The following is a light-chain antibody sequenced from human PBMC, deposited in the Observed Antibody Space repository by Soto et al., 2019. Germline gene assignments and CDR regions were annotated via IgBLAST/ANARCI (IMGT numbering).Light chain of an antibody. CDR3: QQYGSSPIT. CDR1: QSVSSSY. V-gene: IGKV3D-20*01. J-gene: IGKJ5*01. Sequence: IVLTQSPATLSLSPGETATLSCGASQSVSSSYVAWYQHKPGLAPRLLIHDTSSRAIGIPDRLSGSKSGTNFTLTIRRMEPEDVGMYYCQQYGSSPITLGQGTRLDMK. CDR2: DTS.